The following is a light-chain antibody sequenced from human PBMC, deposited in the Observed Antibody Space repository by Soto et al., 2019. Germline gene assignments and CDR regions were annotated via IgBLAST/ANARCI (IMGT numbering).Light chain of an antibody. V-gene: IGKV3-15*01. J-gene: IGKJ1*01. CDR3: QQYNNWPQT. Sequence: IVMTQSPATLSVSPGERAIRSCRASQSVSSNLAWYQQKPGQAPRLLIYGASTRATGIPARFSGSGSGTEFTLTISSLQSEDFAVYYCQQYNNWPQTFGQGTKVDIK. CDR2: GAS. CDR1: QSVSSN.